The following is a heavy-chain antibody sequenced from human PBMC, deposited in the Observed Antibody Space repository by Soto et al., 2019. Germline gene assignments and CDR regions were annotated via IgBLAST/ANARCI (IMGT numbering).Heavy chain of an antibody. J-gene: IGHJ4*02. V-gene: IGHV1-69*02. CDR2: IIPFLGVT. D-gene: IGHD3-10*01. CDR3: ASDWESTVSTMSFGEF. Sequence: QVQLVQSGAEVKKPGSSVKVSCKASGGTFSPYTVNWVRQAPGQGLEWMGRIIPFLGVTNYAQKFQARVTLSADFSTTMHYMELSGVRIEDTAVCYCASDWESTVSTMSFGEFWGRGKLVTVSS. CDR1: GGTFSPYT.